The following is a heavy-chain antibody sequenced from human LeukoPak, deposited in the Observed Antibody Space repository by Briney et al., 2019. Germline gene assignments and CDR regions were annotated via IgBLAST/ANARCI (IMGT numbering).Heavy chain of an antibody. CDR3: ARDYSGSYYYYYMDV. J-gene: IGHJ6*03. CDR1: GGSISSYY. CDR2: IYYSGST. D-gene: IGHD1-26*01. V-gene: IGHV4-59*01. Sequence: PSETLSLTCTASGGSISSYYWSWIRQPPGKGLESIGYIYYSGSTNYNPSLKSRVTISVDTSKNQFSLKLSSVAAADTAAYYCARDYSGSYYYYYMDVWGKGTTVTVSS.